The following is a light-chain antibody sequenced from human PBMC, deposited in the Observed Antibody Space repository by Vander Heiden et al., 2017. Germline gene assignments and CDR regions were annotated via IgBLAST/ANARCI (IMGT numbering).Light chain of an antibody. V-gene: IGKV1-39*01. J-gene: IGKJ1*01. Sequence: DSQMTQSPSSLSASVGDRVTITCRASQSISSYLNWYQQKPGKAPKLLIYAASSLQSGVPSRFSGSGSGTDFTLTISSLQPEDFATYYCQQCYSTPLTFGQGTKVEIK. CDR2: AAS. CDR3: QQCYSTPLT. CDR1: QSISSY.